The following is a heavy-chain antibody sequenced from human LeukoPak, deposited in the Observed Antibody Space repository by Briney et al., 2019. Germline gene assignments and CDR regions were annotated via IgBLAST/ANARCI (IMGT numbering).Heavy chain of an antibody. J-gene: IGHJ4*02. CDR2: IIPILGIA. Sequence: SVKVSFKASGGTFSSYAISWVRQAPGQGLEWMGRIIPILGIANYAQKYQGRVTITADKSTSTAYMELSSLRSEDTAVYYCARDEGVDTAMVDYWGQGTLVTVSS. CDR3: ARDEGVDTAMVDY. V-gene: IGHV1-69*04. D-gene: IGHD5-18*01. CDR1: GGTFSSYA.